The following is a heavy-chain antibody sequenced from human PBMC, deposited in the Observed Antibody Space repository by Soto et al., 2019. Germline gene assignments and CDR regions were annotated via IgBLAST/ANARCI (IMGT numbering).Heavy chain of an antibody. J-gene: IGHJ4*02. V-gene: IGHV3-49*04. Sequence: PGGSLRLSCATSGFTLRDHGMSWVRQAPGKGLDWVGFIRSSRYGATTEYAAAVNGRFFISRDDSKIIASLKIHNLETEDTAVYYCENSYWPVGNYWGQGIPVTVSS. D-gene: IGHD1-26*01. CDR3: ENSYWPVGNY. CDR2: IRSSRYGATT. CDR1: GFTLRDHG.